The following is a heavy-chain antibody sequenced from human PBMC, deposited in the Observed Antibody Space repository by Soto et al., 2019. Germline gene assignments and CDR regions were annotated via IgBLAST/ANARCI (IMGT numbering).Heavy chain of an antibody. CDR1: GGSMSSGGYY. J-gene: IGHJ4*02. CDR2: IYYSGST. V-gene: IGHV4-31*03. D-gene: IGHD4-17*01. CDR3: SVGYGDYFYFDY. Sequence: PSETLSLTCTVSGGSMSSGGYYWSWIRQHPGKGLEWIGYIYYSGSTYYNPSLKSRVTISVDTSKNQFSLKLSSVTAADTAVYYCSVGYGDYFYFDYWGQGTLVTSPQ.